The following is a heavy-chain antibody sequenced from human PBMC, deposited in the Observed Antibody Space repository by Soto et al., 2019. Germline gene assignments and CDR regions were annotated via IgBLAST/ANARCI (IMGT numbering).Heavy chain of an antibody. J-gene: IGHJ3*02. D-gene: IGHD1-20*01. Sequence: QLQLQESGPGLVKPSETLSLTCTVSGGSISSSSYYWGWIRQPPGKGLEWIGSIYYSGSTYYNPSLKSRVTISVDTSKNQFSLKLSSVTAADTAVYYCARQGITGTRGGGDAFDIWGQGTMVTVSS. V-gene: IGHV4-39*01. CDR1: GGSISSSSYY. CDR2: IYYSGST. CDR3: ARQGITGTRGGGDAFDI.